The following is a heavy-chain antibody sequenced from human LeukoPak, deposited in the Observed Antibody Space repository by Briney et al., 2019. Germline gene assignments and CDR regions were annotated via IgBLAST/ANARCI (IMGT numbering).Heavy chain of an antibody. J-gene: IGHJ4*02. CDR1: GXTFSSYA. CDR3: AKDPAY. V-gene: IGHV3-23*01. CDR2: ISGTGGGT. Sequence: GGSLRLSCAASGXTFSSYAMSWVRQAPGKGLEWVSTISGTGGGTYYADSVKGRFTISRDNSKNTLCLQMNSLRAEDTAVFYCAKDPAYWGQGTLVTVSS.